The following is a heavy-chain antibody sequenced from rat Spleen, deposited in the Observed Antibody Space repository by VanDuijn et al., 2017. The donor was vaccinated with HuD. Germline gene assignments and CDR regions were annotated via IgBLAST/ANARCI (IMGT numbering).Heavy chain of an antibody. D-gene: IGHD1-11*01. V-gene: IGHV5-25*01. Sequence: EVQLVESGGGLVQPGRSMKLSCAASGFTFSNYYMAWVRQAPTKGLEWVASISISGDDTYYRDSVKGRFTISRDDAKSTLYLQMDSLRSEDTATYYCATGEGAGFDYWGQGVMVTVSS. CDR3: ATGEGAGFDY. J-gene: IGHJ2*01. CDR1: GFTFSNYY. CDR2: ISISGDDT.